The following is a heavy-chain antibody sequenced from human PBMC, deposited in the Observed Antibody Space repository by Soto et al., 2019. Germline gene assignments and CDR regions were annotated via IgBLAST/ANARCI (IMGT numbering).Heavy chain of an antibody. CDR2: IRSTGSKT. Sequence: EARLLESGGGLVQPGGSLRLSCVVSGFSMSNHALTWVRQAPGKGLEWVSSIRSTGSKTYYADSIKGRFTISRDNSKNTVFLQMNSLRPDDMAFYFCAREPKPFLTGYYDLWGQGTLVTVSS. V-gene: IGHV3-23*05. CDR3: AREPKPFLTGYYDL. CDR1: GFSMSNHA. D-gene: IGHD3-9*01. J-gene: IGHJ4*02.